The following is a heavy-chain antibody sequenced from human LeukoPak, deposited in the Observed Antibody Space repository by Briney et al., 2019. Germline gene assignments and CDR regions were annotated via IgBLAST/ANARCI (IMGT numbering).Heavy chain of an antibody. V-gene: IGHV1-69*05. Sequence: SVQVSCKASGGTFSSYAISWVRQAPGQGLEWMGGIIPIFGTANYAQKFQGRVTITTDESTSTAYMELSSLRSEDTAVYYCARDGGDRNWFDPWGQGTLVTVSS. D-gene: IGHD3-16*01. J-gene: IGHJ5*02. CDR1: GGTFSSYA. CDR3: ARDGGDRNWFDP. CDR2: IIPIFGTA.